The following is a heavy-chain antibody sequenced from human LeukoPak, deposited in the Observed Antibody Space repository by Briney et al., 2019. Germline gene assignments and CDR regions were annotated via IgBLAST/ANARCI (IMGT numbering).Heavy chain of an antibody. CDR2: ISGSGSDT. D-gene: IGHD3-9*01. CDR3: AKALTGWGAYDY. V-gene: IGHV3-23*01. CDR1: GFTFSGYA. Sequence: GGSLRLSCAGSGFTFSGYAMSWVRQAPGKGLEWVSAISGSGSDTFYADSVKGRFTISRDNSKNTLSVQMNSLRAEDTAVYYCAKALTGWGAYDYWGQGALVTVSA. J-gene: IGHJ4*02.